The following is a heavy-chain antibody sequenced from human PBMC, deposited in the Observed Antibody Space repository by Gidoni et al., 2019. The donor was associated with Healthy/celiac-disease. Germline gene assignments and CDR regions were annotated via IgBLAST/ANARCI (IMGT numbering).Heavy chain of an antibody. CDR1: GFPFGDYA. CDR3: TRVPLRRGYYYYGMDV. Sequence: EVQLVESGGGLVKPGRSLRLSCTASGFPFGDYAMSWFRQAPGKGLEWVGFIRSKAYGGTTEYAASVKGRFTISRDDSKSIAYLQMNSLKTKDTAVYYCTRVPLRRGYYYYGMDVWGQGTTVTVSS. D-gene: IGHD4-17*01. V-gene: IGHV3-49*05. J-gene: IGHJ6*02. CDR2: IRSKAYGGTT.